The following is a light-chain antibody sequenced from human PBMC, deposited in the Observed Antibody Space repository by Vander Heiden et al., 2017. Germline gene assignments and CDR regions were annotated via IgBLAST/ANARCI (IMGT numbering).Light chain of an antibody. J-gene: IGKJ2*01. Sequence: DIQMTQSPSSLSASVGDRVTITCRASQSIRNYLNWYQQKPGKAPKLLIYAAATVHSGVTSRFSGSGYGTDFTLTISSRQPEDFAAYYCQQNDNYPPHTFGQGTKLEIK. V-gene: IGKV1-39*01. CDR3: QQNDNYPPHT. CDR2: AAA. CDR1: QSIRNY.